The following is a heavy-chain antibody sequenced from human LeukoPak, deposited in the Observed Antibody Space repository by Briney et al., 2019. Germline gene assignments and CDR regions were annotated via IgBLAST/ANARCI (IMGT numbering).Heavy chain of an antibody. J-gene: IGHJ6*02. CDR1: GGSISSYY. CDR2: IYYSGST. CDR3: ARAVRGSYYYYGMDV. Sequence: PSETLSLTCTVSGGSISSYYWSWIRQPPGKGLEWIGYIYYSGSTNYNPSLKSRVTISVDTSKNQFSLKLSSVTAADTAVYYCARAVRGSYYYYGMDVWGQGTTVTVSS. V-gene: IGHV4-59*01. D-gene: IGHD3-10*01.